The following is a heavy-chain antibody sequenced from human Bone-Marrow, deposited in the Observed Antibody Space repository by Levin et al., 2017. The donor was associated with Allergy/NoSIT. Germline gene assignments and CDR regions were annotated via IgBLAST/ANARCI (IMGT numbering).Heavy chain of an antibody. V-gene: IGHV3-33*01. CDR1: GFTFSHYG. D-gene: IGHD3-10*01. J-gene: IGHJ4*02. CDR2: IWNDGSNT. CDR3: TRDQLNKWFGEP. Sequence: GESLKISCTTSGFTFSHYGMHWVRQAPGKGLEWVGSIWNDGSNTDYADSVKGRYTISRDNSKNILYLEISSLRADDTAVYYCTRDQLNKWFGEPWGQGTLVTLSS.